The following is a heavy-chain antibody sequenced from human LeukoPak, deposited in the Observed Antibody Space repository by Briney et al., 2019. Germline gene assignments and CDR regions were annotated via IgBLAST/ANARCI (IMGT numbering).Heavy chain of an antibody. CDR1: GFPFVDFA. V-gene: IGHV3-9*03. Sequence: GGSLGFSCVASGFPFVDFAIHGFGQVPGKGLGWSSGISWNGGSIGYAESVKGRFTISRDNAKNSLYLQMNSLRSEDMALYYCAKDDRAYHDNSLGYFDLWGRGTLVTVSS. CDR2: ISWNGGSI. J-gene: IGHJ2*01. D-gene: IGHD3-22*01. CDR3: AKDDRAYHDNSLGYFDL.